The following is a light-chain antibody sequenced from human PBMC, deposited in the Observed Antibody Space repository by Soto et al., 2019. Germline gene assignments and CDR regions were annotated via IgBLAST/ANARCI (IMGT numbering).Light chain of an antibody. Sequence: GDRVTITCRASQDISSYLAWYQQKPGKAPKLLIYAASTLQSGVPSRFSGSGSGTEFTLTISSLQPEDFATYYCQQFNSYSITFGQGTRLEIK. CDR1: QDISSY. CDR3: QQFNSYSIT. J-gene: IGKJ5*01. CDR2: AAS. V-gene: IGKV1-9*01.